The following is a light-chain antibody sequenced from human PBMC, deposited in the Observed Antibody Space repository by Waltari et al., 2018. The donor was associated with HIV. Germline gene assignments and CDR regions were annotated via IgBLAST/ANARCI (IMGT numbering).Light chain of an antibody. Sequence: DIQMTQSPSSLSASVGDRVTITCRASQSISDYLNWYQQKAGRAPKVLIYAASRLESGVPSRFSGSGFGTDFTLTISSLQPEDFGTYYCQQSYSTPPYTFGQGTKLGI. CDR2: AAS. CDR1: QSISDY. CDR3: QQSYSTPPYT. J-gene: IGKJ2*01. V-gene: IGKV1-39*01.